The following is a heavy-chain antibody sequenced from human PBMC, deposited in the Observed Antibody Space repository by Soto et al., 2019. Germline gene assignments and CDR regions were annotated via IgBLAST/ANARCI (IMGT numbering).Heavy chain of an antibody. Sequence: KASETLSLTCTVSGGSISSGGYFWSWVRQPPGKGMEWIGEINHSGTTNYNKSLKSRVTISTDTSKNQFSLRLSSVTAADTAVYFCAISDIVLMVYADYWYFDLWGRGTLVTVSS. D-gene: IGHD2-8*01. CDR3: AISDIVLMVYADYWYFDL. J-gene: IGHJ2*01. CDR2: INHSGTT. CDR1: GGSISSGGYF. V-gene: IGHV4-39*07.